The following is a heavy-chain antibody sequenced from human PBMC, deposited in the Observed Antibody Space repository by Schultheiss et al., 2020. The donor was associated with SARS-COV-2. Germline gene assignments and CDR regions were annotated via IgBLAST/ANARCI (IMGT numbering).Heavy chain of an antibody. CDR3: ARDGCDKVPEI. V-gene: IGHV4-61*08. CDR2: IYYSGST. Sequence: SETLSLTCAVSGGSISSGGYSWSWIRQPPGKGLEWIGYIYYSGSTNYNPSLKSRVTISVDTSKNQFSLKLSSVTAADTAVYYCARDGCDKVPEIWGQGTMVTVS. D-gene: IGHD2-21*01. CDR1: GGSISSGGYS. J-gene: IGHJ3*02.